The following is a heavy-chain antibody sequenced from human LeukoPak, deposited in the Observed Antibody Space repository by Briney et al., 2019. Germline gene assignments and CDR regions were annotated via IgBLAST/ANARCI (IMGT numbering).Heavy chain of an antibody. CDR3: ARDQGYCSSTSCYLGAFDI. Sequence: SQTLSLTCTVPGGSISSGGYYWSWIRQPPGKGLEWIGYIYHSGSTYYNPSLKSRVTISVDRSKNQFSLKLSSVTAADTAVYYCARDQGYCSSTSCYLGAFDIWAKGQWSPSLQ. D-gene: IGHD2-2*01. CDR1: GGSISSGGYY. J-gene: IGHJ3*02. CDR2: IYHSGST. V-gene: IGHV4-30-2*01.